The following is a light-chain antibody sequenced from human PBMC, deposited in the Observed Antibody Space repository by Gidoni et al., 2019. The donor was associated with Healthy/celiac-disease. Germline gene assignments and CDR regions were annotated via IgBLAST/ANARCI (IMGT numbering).Light chain of an antibody. Sequence: DIQLTQSPSFLSASVGDRVTITCRASQGISSYLAWYQQKPGKAPKLLIYAASTLQSGVPSRFSGSGSGTEFTLTISSLQPEDFATYYCQQLNSYPVFTFXPGTKVDIK. CDR1: QGISSY. J-gene: IGKJ3*01. CDR3: QQLNSYPVFT. V-gene: IGKV1-9*01. CDR2: AAS.